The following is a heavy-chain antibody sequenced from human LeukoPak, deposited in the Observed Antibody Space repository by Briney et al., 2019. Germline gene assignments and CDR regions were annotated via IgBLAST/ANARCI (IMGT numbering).Heavy chain of an antibody. CDR1: GGSINTKTHY. J-gene: IGHJ4*02. Sequence: SETLSLTCTVSGGSINTKTHYWACIRQTPGKGLEWVGSVFYNGNTYYNPSLKSRVAISVDTSKNQFSLRLTAVTAADTAVYYCARFVPVAGIFDYWGQGTLVTVSS. CDR3: ARFVPVAGIFDY. D-gene: IGHD6-19*01. CDR2: VFYNGNT. V-gene: IGHV4-39*01.